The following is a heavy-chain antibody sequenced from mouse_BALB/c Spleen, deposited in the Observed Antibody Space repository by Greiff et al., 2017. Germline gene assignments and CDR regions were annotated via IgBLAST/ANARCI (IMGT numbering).Heavy chain of an antibody. CDR3: ARYYAPNYYAMDY. Sequence: QVQLQQSGAELAKPGASVKMSCKASGYTFTSYWMHWVKQRPGQGLEWIGYINPSTGYTEYNQKFKDKATLTADKSSSTAYMQLSSLTSEDSAVYYCARYYAPNYYAMDYWGQGTSVTVSS. J-gene: IGHJ4*01. D-gene: IGHD1-1*02. CDR1: GYTFTSYW. V-gene: IGHV1-7*01. CDR2: INPSTGYT.